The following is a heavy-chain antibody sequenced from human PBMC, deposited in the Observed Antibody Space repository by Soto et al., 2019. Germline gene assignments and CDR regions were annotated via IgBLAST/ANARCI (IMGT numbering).Heavy chain of an antibody. D-gene: IGHD3-10*01. CDR2: ISYDESNK. Sequence: QVQLVESGGGVVQPGRSLRLSCAASGFPLSTYGMLWVRQAPGKGLEWVAVISYDESNKYYADSVKGRFTISRDNSKNTVYLQMNSLRTEDTAMYYCAKDRGGSGSFDYWGQGTLVTVSS. CDR3: AKDRGGSGSFDY. CDR1: GFPLSTYG. V-gene: IGHV3-30*18. J-gene: IGHJ4*02.